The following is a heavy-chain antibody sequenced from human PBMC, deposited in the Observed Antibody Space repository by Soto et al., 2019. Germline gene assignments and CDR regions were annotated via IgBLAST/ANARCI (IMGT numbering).Heavy chain of an antibody. Sequence: SVKVSCKASGFAFTSSAVQWVRQTRGQTLEWLGWIVVGSGDTKYTQNFQERLTITREMSAGTVYMELSSLSSDDTAVYYCAAGKTSGTSLYYYYYGMAVWGQGTTVTVSS. V-gene: IGHV1-58*01. CDR1: GFAFTSSA. CDR3: AAGKTSGTSLYYYYYGMAV. CDR2: IVVGSGDT. D-gene: IGHD1-26*01. J-gene: IGHJ6*01.